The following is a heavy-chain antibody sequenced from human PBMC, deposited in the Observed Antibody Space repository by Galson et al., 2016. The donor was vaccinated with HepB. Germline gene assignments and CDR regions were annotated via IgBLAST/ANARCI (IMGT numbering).Heavy chain of an antibody. Sequence: ETLSLTCTVSGGSMTRSNWWSWVRQAPGKGLEWLGEIFHSGSTNYNPPLKSRLTISMDKSNNQFSLKLTSVTAADTAVYYCARSERGTGNTVDYWGQGTLVTVSS. CDR2: IFHSGST. CDR3: ARSERGTGNTVDY. D-gene: IGHD1-7*01. J-gene: IGHJ4*02. V-gene: IGHV4-4*02. CDR1: GGSMTRSNW.